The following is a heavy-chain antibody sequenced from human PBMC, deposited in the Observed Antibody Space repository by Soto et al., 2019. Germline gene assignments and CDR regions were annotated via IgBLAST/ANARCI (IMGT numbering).Heavy chain of an antibody. V-gene: IGHV3-33*01. Sequence: PGGSLRLSCAASGFTFSSYGMHWVRQAPGKGLEWVAVIWYDGSNKYYADSVKGRFTISRDNSKNTLYLQMNSLRAEDTVVYYCARASYNWNGNTYYFDYWGQGTLVTVSS. J-gene: IGHJ4*02. D-gene: IGHD1-1*01. CDR1: GFTFSSYG. CDR3: ARASYNWNGNTYYFDY. CDR2: IWYDGSNK.